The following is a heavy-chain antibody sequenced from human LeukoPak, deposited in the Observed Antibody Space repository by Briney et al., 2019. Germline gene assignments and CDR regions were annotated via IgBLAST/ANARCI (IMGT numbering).Heavy chain of an antibody. CDR3: ARDQGDSGWKYYFDY. CDR1: GFTFSDYY. Sequence: GGSLRLSCAASGFTFSDYYMSWIRQAPGKGLEWVSYISSSSSSTNYADSVKGRFTISRDNAKNSLSLQMNSLRDEDTAVYYCARDQGDSGWKYYFDYWGQGTLVTVSS. D-gene: IGHD6-19*01. V-gene: IGHV3-11*05. CDR2: ISSSSSST. J-gene: IGHJ4*02.